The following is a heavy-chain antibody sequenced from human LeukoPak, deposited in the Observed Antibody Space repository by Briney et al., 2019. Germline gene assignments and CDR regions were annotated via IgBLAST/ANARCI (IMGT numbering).Heavy chain of an antibody. CDR1: GGSISSYY. CDR2: IYISGSGGT. J-gene: IGHJ4*02. V-gene: IGHV4-4*07. Sequence: SETLSPTCTVSGGSISSYYWSWIRQPAGKGLEWIGRIYISGSGGTNYNPSLKSRVTMSVDTSKNQFSLKLRSVTAADTAVYYCASLRVPGDFDYWGQGTLVTVSS. CDR3: ASLRVPGDFDY.